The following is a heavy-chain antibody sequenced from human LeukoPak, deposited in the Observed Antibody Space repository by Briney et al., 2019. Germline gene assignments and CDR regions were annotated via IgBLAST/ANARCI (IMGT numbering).Heavy chain of an antibody. CDR3: ARDRMYHGSGTYYTDYYYMDV. CDR1: GYSFTGYN. D-gene: IGHD3-10*01. J-gene: IGHJ6*03. CDR2: INPNSGGT. Sequence: ASVKVSCKASGYSFTGYNVHWVRHAPGQRPEWMGLINPNSGGTKYAQKFQGRVTMTRDTSISTAYMELSRLRSDDTAVYYCARDRMYHGSGTYYTDYYYMDVWGKGTTVTIPS. V-gene: IGHV1-2*02.